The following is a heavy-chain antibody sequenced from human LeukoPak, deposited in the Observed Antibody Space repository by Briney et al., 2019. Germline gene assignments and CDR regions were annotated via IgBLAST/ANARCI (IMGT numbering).Heavy chain of an antibody. CDR1: GFAFSTYW. Sequence: GGSLRLSCAASGFAFSTYWMDWVRQAPGKGLEWVGNINQDGSVKHYVDSVRGRFTISRDNARNSVYLQMSALRVEDTAAYYCTRDFVFRGQGSLVTASS. D-gene: IGHD3-3*01. CDR3: TRDFVF. V-gene: IGHV3-7*01. J-gene: IGHJ4*02. CDR2: INQDGSVK.